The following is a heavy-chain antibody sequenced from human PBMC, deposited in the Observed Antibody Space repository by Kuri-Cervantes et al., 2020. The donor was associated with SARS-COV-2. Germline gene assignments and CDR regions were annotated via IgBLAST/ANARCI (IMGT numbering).Heavy chain of an antibody. CDR1: GYSISSGYY. Sequence: GSLRLSCSVSGYSISSGYYWGWIRQPPGKGLEWIGSIYHSGSTYYNPSLKSRVTISVDTSKNQFSLKLSSVTAADTAVYYCASRAAAGTIPLDYWGHGTLVTVSS. J-gene: IGHJ4*01. D-gene: IGHD6-13*01. V-gene: IGHV4-38-2*02. CDR2: IYHSGST. CDR3: ASRAAAGTIPLDY.